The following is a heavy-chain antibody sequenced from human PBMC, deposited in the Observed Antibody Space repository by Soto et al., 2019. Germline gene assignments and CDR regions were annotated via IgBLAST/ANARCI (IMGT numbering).Heavy chain of an antibody. D-gene: IGHD2-21*02. J-gene: IGHJ3*02. V-gene: IGHV3-30*04. CDR3: ARDRAYCDGDCYFDAFDI. CDR1: GFTFSSYA. Sequence: QVQLVESGGGVVQPGRSLRLSCAASGFTFSSYAMDWVRQAPGKGLEWVAVISFDGRDKYYTDSVKGRFTISRDNSKNTLFLQMTSLRTEDTAVYYCARDRAYCDGDCYFDAFDIWGQGTMVTVSS. CDR2: ISFDGRDK.